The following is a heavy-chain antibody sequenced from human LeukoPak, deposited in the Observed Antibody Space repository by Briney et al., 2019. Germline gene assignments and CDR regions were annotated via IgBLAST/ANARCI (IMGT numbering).Heavy chain of an antibody. Sequence: QTLSLTCAISGDSVSSNSAAWNWLRHSPSRGLEWLGRTYYSSKWYTDDAVTVKGGMTINADTFKYQFSLQLNSVTPEDTAVYYCARGGGGVRGVFDFWGQGTLVTVSS. CDR3: ARGGGGVRGVFDF. CDR1: GDSVSSNSAA. D-gene: IGHD3-10*01. CDR2: TYYSSKWYT. J-gene: IGHJ4*02. V-gene: IGHV6-1*01.